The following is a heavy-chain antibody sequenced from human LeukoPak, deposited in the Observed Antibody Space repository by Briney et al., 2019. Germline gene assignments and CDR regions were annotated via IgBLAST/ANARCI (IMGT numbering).Heavy chain of an antibody. Sequence: GGSLRLSCAASGFIFDDYAMHWVRQAPGKGLEWVSGISWNSGRIGYADSVKGRFTISRDNAKNSLYLQMNRLRAEDTALYYCAKDATGADGMDVWGQGTTVTVSS. CDR3: AKDATGADGMDV. CDR1: GFIFDDYA. CDR2: ISWNSGRI. D-gene: IGHD7-27*01. V-gene: IGHV3-9*01. J-gene: IGHJ6*02.